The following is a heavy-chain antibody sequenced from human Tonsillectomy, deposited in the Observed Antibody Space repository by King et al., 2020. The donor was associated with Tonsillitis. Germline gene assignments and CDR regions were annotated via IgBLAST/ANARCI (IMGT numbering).Heavy chain of an antibody. CDR1: GGSISSSSYY. Sequence: QLQESGPGLVKPSETLSLTCTVSGGSISSSSYYWGWIRQPPGKGLEWIWRIYYNRITSYNPSLQRRVTISVDTSKNQFSLKLSSVTAADTAVYYCARQGFGELDFDYWGQGTLVTVSS. J-gene: IGHJ4*02. V-gene: IGHV4-39*01. D-gene: IGHD3-10*01. CDR2: IYYNRIT. CDR3: ARQGFGELDFDY.